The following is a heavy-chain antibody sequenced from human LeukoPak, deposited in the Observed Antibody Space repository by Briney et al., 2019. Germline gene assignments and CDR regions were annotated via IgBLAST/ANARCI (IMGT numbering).Heavy chain of an antibody. V-gene: IGHV3-23*01. J-gene: IGHJ4*02. D-gene: IGHD1-26*01. CDR3: ARGRYSGSYLLDY. CDR2: ISGSAGST. CDR1: GFTFRSYG. Sequence: GGSLRLSCAASGFTFRSYGMTWVRQAPGKGLEWVSAISGSAGSTYYADSVKGRFTISRDNSKNTLYLQMNSLRAEDTALYYCARGRYSGSYLLDYWGQGTLVTVSS.